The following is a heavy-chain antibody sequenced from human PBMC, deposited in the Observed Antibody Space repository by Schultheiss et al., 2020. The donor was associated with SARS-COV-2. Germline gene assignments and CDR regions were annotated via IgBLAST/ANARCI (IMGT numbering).Heavy chain of an antibody. CDR1: GDSIRSSY. J-gene: IGHJ6*03. V-gene: IGHV4-59*08. CDR3: ARQEDYYYYMDV. Sequence: SETLSLTCTVSGDSIRSSYWSWIRQPPGKGLEWIAYIYYSGSTNYNPSLKSRVTISVDTSKNQFSLKLSSVTAADTAVYYCARQEDYYYYMDVWGKGTTVTVSS. CDR2: IYYSGST.